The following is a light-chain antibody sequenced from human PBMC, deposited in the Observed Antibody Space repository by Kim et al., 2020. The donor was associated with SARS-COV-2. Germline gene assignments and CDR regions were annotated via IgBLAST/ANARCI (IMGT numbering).Light chain of an antibody. Sequence: SYELTQPPSVSVAPGKTARITCGGNNIGSKSVHWYQQKPGQAPVLVIYYDSDRPSGIPERFSGSNSGNTATLTISRVEAGDEADYYCQVWESSSDQVFGGGTQLTVL. CDR2: YDS. V-gene: IGLV3-21*01. J-gene: IGLJ3*02. CDR1: NIGSKS. CDR3: QVWESSSDQV.